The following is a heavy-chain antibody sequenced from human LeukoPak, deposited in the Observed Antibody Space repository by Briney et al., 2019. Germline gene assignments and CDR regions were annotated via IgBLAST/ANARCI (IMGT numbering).Heavy chain of an antibody. CDR3: AKDPEVYGSGSYKRWFDP. CDR2: ISYDGSNK. D-gene: IGHD3-10*01. J-gene: IGHJ5*02. Sequence: GGSLRLSCAASGFTFSSYGMHWVRQAPGKGLEWVAVISYDGSNKYYADSVKGRFTISRDNSKNTLYLQMNSLRAEDTAVYYCAKDPEVYGSGSYKRWFDPWGQGTLVTVSS. CDR1: GFTFSSYG. V-gene: IGHV3-30*18.